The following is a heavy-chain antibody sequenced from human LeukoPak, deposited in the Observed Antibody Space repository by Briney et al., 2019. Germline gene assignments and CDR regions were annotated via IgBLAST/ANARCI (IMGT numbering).Heavy chain of an antibody. CDR3: VVLKDEAPFGE. CDR2: INLSGGGT. V-gene: IGHV1-46*01. CDR1: GYTFTIYY. Sequence: ASVRVSSKASGYTFTIYYMHWVRQAPGQGLERMGLINLSGGGTSYTQKFQGRVTITRDMSTSTDYMEQRTVRAQGTAVYYTVVLKDEAPFGEWGQGTLVTVSS. J-gene: IGHJ4*02. D-gene: IGHD2-21*01.